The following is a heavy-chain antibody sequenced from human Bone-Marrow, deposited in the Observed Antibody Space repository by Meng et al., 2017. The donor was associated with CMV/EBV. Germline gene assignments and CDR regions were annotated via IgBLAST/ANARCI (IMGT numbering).Heavy chain of an antibody. CDR3: ARCGVVPAAIHGWYYYYGMDV. CDR2: IYYSGST. V-gene: IGHV4-59*01. D-gene: IGHD2-2*02. Sequence: GSLRLSCTVSGGSISSYYWSWIRQPPGKGLEWIGYIYYSGSTNYNPSLKSRVTISVDTSKNQFSLKLSSVTAADTAVYYCARCGVVPAAIHGWYYYYGMDVWGQGTTVTVSS. CDR1: GGSISSYY. J-gene: IGHJ6*02.